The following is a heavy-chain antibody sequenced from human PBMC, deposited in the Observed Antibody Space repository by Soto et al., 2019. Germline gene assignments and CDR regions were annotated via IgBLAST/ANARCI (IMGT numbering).Heavy chain of an antibody. Sequence: SETLSLTCAVYGGSFSGYYWSWIRQPPGKGLEWIGEINHSGSTNYNPSLKSRVAISVDTSKNQFSLKLSSVTAADTAVYYCARDRMARAARPSAPFDYWGQGTLVTAPQ. V-gene: IGHV4-34*01. D-gene: IGHD6-6*01. CDR3: ARDRMARAARPSAPFDY. CDR2: INHSGST. CDR1: GGSFSGYY. J-gene: IGHJ4*02.